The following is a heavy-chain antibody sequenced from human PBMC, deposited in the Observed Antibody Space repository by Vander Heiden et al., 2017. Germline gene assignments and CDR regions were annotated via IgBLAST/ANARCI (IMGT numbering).Heavy chain of an antibody. Sequence: QLQLQESGPGLLTPSETLSLTCTVSGASLSSSGYYWAWTRQSPGMGLEWIATIYYSGRTYYNPSLKSRVTMSLDTSKNQFSLRLSSVTAADTAVYYCAKKESGTMMDYWGQGALVTVSS. CDR2: IYYSGRT. V-gene: IGHV4-39*01. CDR3: AKKESGTMMDY. J-gene: IGHJ4*02. CDR1: GASLSSSGYY. D-gene: IGHD1-7*01.